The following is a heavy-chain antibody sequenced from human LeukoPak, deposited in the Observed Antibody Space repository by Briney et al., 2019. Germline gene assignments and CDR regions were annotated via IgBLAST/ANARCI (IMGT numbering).Heavy chain of an antibody. Sequence: PGGSLRLSCAASGFTFSSYAMSWVRQAPGKGLEWVSAISGSGGSTYYADSVKGRFTISRHNSKNTLYLQMNSLRAEDTAVYYCAKDSPPVGAASEYFDYWGQGTLVTVSS. CDR3: AKDSPPVGAASEYFDY. CDR1: GFTFSSYA. J-gene: IGHJ4*02. D-gene: IGHD3-3*01. CDR2: ISGSGGST. V-gene: IGHV3-23*01.